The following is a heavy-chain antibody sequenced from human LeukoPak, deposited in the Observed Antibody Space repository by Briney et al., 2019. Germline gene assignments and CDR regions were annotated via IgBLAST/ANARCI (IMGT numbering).Heavy chain of an antibody. CDR3: TTSDYDFWSGYFDAFDI. D-gene: IGHD3-3*01. CDR2: IKSKTDGGTT. Sequence: GGSLRLSCAASGFTFSNAWMSWVRQAPGKGLEWVGRIKSKTDGGTTDYAAPVKGRFTISRDDSKNTLYLQMNSLKTEDTAVYYCTTSDYDFWSGYFDAFDIWGQGTMVTVSS. CDR1: GFTFSNAW. J-gene: IGHJ3*02. V-gene: IGHV3-15*01.